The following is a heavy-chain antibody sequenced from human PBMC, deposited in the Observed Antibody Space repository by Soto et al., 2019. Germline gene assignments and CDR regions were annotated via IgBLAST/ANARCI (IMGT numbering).Heavy chain of an antibody. D-gene: IGHD6-13*01. CDR3: ARAPYSSTWYYFDY. CDR1: GFTFSDYY. V-gene: IGHV3-11*05. J-gene: IGHJ4*02. CDR2: ISGTTSHT. Sequence: GGSLRLSCAASGFTFSDYYMTWIRQAPGKGLEWVSYISGTTSHTNYADSVKGRFTVSRDNAKNSLYLQMNSLRAEDTAVYYCARAPYSSTWYYFDYWGQGTLVTASS.